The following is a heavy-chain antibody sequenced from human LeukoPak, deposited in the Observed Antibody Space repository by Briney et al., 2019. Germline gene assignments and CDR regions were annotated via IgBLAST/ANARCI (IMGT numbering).Heavy chain of an antibody. J-gene: IGHJ4*02. Sequence: GGSLRLSCAASGFTFSSYAMHWVRQAPGKGLEYVSGISSHGGSTYYAQTTYYANSVKGRFTISRDNSKNTLYLQMGSLRAEDMAVYYCARDGEQQLVGSWGYYFDYWGQGTLVTVSS. CDR3: ARDGEQQLVGSWGYYFDY. CDR2: ISSHGGSTYYAQTT. V-gene: IGHV3-64*01. D-gene: IGHD6-13*01. CDR1: GFTFSSYA.